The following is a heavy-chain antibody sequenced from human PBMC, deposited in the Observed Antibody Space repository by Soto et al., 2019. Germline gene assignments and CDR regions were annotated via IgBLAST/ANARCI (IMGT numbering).Heavy chain of an antibody. CDR3: ARLGRPPRTPVVTPSFDY. J-gene: IGHJ4*02. CDR2: INHSGST. V-gene: IGHV4-34*01. Sequence: ETLSLTCAVYGGSFSGYYWSWIRQPPGKGLEWIGEINHSGSTNYNPSLKSRVTISVDTSKNQFSLKLSSVTAADTAVYYCARLGRPPRTPVVTPSFDYWGQGTLVTSPQ. D-gene: IGHD2-21*02. CDR1: GGSFSGYY.